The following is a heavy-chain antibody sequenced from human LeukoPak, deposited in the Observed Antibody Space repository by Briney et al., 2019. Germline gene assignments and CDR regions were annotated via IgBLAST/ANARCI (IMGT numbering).Heavy chain of an antibody. J-gene: IGHJ4*02. CDR2: IYYTGDT. Sequence: SETLSLTCTVSGGSISTYYWSWIRQPPGKRLEWIGYIYYTGDTSYNPSLKSRVTIAVDTSKNQFSLRLTSVTAADTAVHYCARRGYFNSWGQGTLVTVSS. D-gene: IGHD6-13*01. V-gene: IGHV4-59*08. CDR1: GGSISTYY. CDR3: ARRGYFNS.